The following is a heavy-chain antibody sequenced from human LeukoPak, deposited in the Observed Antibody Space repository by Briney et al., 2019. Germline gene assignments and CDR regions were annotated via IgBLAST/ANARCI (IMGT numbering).Heavy chain of an antibody. V-gene: IGHV4-39*07. CDR1: GGSISSGGYY. J-gene: IGHJ4*02. D-gene: IGHD4-17*01. CDR2: INHSGCT. Sequence: SETLSLTCTVSGGSISSGGYYWSWVRQPPGKGLKWIGEINHSGCTNYNPSLKSRVTISVDTSKNQFSLKLSSVTAADTAVYCCARVRAPLSYGDYRAVRFDYWGQGTLVTVSS. CDR3: ARVRAPLSYGDYRAVRFDY.